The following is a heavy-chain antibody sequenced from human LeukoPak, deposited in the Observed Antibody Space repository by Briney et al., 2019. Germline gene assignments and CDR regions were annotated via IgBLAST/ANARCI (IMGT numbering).Heavy chain of an antibody. Sequence: GASVKVSCKASGYTFTGYYMHWVRQAPGQGLEWMGWINPNSGGTNYAQKFQGRVTMTRDTSISTAYMELSRLRSDDTAVYYCAKEAARPVYYFDYWGQEPWSPSPQ. CDR3: AKEAARPVYYFDY. V-gene: IGHV1-2*02. J-gene: IGHJ4*01. CDR1: GYTFTGYY. CDR2: INPNSGGT. D-gene: IGHD6-6*01.